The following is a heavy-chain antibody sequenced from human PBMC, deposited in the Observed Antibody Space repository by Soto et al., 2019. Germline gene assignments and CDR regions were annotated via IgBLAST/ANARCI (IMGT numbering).Heavy chain of an antibody. CDR1: GYTFTGYH. D-gene: IGHD2-21*01. Sequence: GASVKVSCKASGYTFTGYHMHWVRQAPGQGLEWMGWINPNSGGTNYAQKFQGWVTMTRDTSISTAYMELSRLRSDDTAVYYCAREPKAGGAEQWLSYYYGMDVWGQGTTVTVSS. CDR3: AREPKAGGAEQWLSYYYGMDV. CDR2: INPNSGGT. J-gene: IGHJ6*02. V-gene: IGHV1-2*04.